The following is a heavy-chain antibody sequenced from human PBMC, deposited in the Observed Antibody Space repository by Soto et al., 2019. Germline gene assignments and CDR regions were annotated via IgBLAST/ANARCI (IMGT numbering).Heavy chain of an antibody. V-gene: IGHV1-46*01. CDR3: ARAQFNSYSRSYYYGMDV. CDR2: INPSGGST. D-gene: IGHD4-4*01. CDR1: GYTFTSYY. J-gene: IGHJ6*02. Sequence: GASVNVSCKASGYTFTSYYMHWVRQAPGQGLEWMGIINPSGGSTSYAQKFQGRVTMTRDTSTSTVYMELSSLRSEDTAVYYCARAQFNSYSRSYYYGMDVWGQGTPVTVAS.